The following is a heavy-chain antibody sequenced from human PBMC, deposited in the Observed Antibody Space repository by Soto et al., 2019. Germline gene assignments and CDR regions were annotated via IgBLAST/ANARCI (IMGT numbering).Heavy chain of an antibody. J-gene: IGHJ5*02. D-gene: IGHD3-3*01. CDR1: SGSISSSNW. CDR2: IYHSGST. V-gene: IGHV4-4*02. CDR3: ARVASLFWQLSRGWFDP. Sequence: QVQLQESGPGLVKPSGTLSLTCAVSSGSISSSNWWSWVRQPPGKGLEWIGEIYHSGSTNYNPSLKSRVTISVDKSKNQFSLKLSSVTAADTAVYYCARVASLFWQLSRGWFDPWGQGTLVTVSS.